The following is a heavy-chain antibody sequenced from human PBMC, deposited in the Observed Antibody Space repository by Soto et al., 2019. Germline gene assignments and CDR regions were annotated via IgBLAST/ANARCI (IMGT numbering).Heavy chain of an antibody. J-gene: IGHJ6*02. CDR1: GFTFSTSD. Sequence: VQLVESGGGLVNPGGSLRLSCAASGFTFSTSDMNWVRQAPGKGLEWVSSISGTSNYMYYVDSVKGRFTISRDNAKKSLYLQMNSLRAEDTAVYCCARDTSSSYNYYYGMDVWGQGTTVTVSS. CDR2: ISGTSNYM. CDR3: ARDTSSSYNYYYGMDV. D-gene: IGHD2-2*01. V-gene: IGHV3-21*01.